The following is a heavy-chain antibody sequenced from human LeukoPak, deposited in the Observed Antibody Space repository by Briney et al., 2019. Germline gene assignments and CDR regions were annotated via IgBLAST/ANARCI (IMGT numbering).Heavy chain of an antibody. Sequence: GGSLRLSCAASGFTFSSYAMHWVRQAPGKGLEWVAVISSDGSNKYYADSVKGRFTISRDNSKNTLYLQMNSLRAEDTAVYYCAKDRAPHSSSWYYFDYWGQGTLVTVSS. J-gene: IGHJ4*02. CDR2: ISSDGSNK. D-gene: IGHD6-13*01. CDR1: GFTFSSYA. V-gene: IGHV3-30-3*01. CDR3: AKDRAPHSSSWYYFDY.